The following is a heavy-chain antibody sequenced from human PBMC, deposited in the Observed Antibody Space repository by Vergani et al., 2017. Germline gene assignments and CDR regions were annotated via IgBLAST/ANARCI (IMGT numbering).Heavy chain of an antibody. CDR2: ISSSSSTI. CDR3: ARDLDSIAVAGTAY. Sequence: EVQLVESGGGLVQPGGSLRLSCAASGFTFSSYSMNWVRQAPGKGLEWVSYISSSSSTIYYADSVKGRFTISRDNAKNSLYLQMNSLIDEDTAVYYCARDLDSIAVAGTAYWGQGTLVTVAS. CDR1: GFTFSSYS. J-gene: IGHJ4*02. V-gene: IGHV3-48*02. D-gene: IGHD6-19*01.